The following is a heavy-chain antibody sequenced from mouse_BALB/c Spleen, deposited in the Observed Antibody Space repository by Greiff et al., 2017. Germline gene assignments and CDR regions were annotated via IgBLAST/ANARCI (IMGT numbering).Heavy chain of an antibody. J-gene: IGHJ2*01. CDR1: GFAFSSYW. CDR3: ARKGTGTPSLDD. V-gene: IGHV1-80*01. CDR2: IYPGDGDT. Sequence: QVQLKESGAELVRPGSSVKISCKASGFAFSSYWMNWVKQRPGQGLEWIGQIYPGDGDTNYNGKFKGKATLTADKSSSTAYMQLSSLTSEDSAVYFCARKGTGTPSLDDWGEGTTRTVAA. D-gene: IGHD4-1*01.